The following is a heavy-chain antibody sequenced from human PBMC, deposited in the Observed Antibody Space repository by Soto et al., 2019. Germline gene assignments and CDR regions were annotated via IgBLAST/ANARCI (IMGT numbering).Heavy chain of an antibody. Sequence: QVQLVQSGAEVKKPGSSVKVSCKASGGTFSSYAISWVRQAPGQGLEWMGGIIPIFGTANYAQKFQGRVTITADESTSTDYMELSSLRSEDTAVYYCARGYLPRYYYGMDGWGQGTTVTVSS. CDR2: IIPIFGTA. V-gene: IGHV1-69*01. CDR3: ARGYLPRYYYGMDG. J-gene: IGHJ6*02. D-gene: IGHD2-2*01. CDR1: GGTFSSYA.